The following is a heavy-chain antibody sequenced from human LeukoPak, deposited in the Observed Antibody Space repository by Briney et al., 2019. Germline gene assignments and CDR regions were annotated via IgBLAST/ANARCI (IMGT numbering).Heavy chain of an antibody. Sequence: PSETLSLTCTVSGGSISSHYWSWIRQPPGKGLEWIGYIYYSGSTNYNPSLKSRVTIPVDTSKNQFSLKLSPVTAADTAVYYCARVYTGAYYDFWSGYYLPRYMDVWGKGTTVTVSS. CDR2: IYYSGST. CDR3: ARVYTGAYYDFWSGYYLPRYMDV. D-gene: IGHD3-3*01. J-gene: IGHJ6*03. CDR1: GGSISSHY. V-gene: IGHV4-59*11.